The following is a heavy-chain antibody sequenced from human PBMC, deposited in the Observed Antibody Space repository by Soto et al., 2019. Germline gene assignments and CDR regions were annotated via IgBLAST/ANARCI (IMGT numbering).Heavy chain of an antibody. CDR2: ISYDGSNK. D-gene: IGHD6-19*01. Sequence: PGGSLRLSCAASGFTFSSYAMHWVRQAPGKGLEWVAVISYDGSNKYYADSVKGRFTISRDNSKNTLYLQMNSLRAEDTAVYYCARDSASSGWYGKSVRVSAAGYFDLWGRGTLVTVSS. V-gene: IGHV3-30-3*01. CDR1: GFTFSSYA. J-gene: IGHJ2*01. CDR3: ARDSASSGWYGKSVRVSAAGYFDL.